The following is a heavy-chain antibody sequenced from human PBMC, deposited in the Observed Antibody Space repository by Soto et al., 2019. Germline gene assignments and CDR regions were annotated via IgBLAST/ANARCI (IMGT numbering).Heavy chain of an antibody. CDR2: IIPIFGTA. CDR3: ARDRPGGYIWNHGGTVDAFDI. J-gene: IGHJ3*02. CDR1: GGTFSSYA. Sequence: SVKVSCKASGGTFSSYAISWVRQAPGQGLEWMGGIIPIFGTANYAQKFQGRVTITADESTSTAYMELSSLRSEDTAVYYCARDRPGGYIWNHGGTVDAFDIWGQGTMVTVSS. D-gene: IGHD1-1*01. V-gene: IGHV1-69*13.